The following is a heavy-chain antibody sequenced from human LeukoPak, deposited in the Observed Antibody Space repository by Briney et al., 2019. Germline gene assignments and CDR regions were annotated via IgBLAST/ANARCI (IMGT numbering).Heavy chain of an antibody. D-gene: IGHD6-13*01. V-gene: IGHV3-7*01. Sequence: GGSLRLSCAASGFTLNGYWMSWVRQAPGKGLEWVANIKEDGSAQYYVGSVKGRFTISRDNAKNSLYLQMNSLRAEDTAVYYCASIAAAGQGVDYWGQGTLVSVSS. CDR3: ASIAAAGQGVDY. CDR1: GFTLNGYW. CDR2: IKEDGSAQ. J-gene: IGHJ4*02.